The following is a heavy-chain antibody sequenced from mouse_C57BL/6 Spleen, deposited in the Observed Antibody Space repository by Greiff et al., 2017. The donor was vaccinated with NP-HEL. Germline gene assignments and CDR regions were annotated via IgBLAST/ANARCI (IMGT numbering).Heavy chain of an antibody. CDR3: ARASAGDAMDY. D-gene: IGHD3-1*01. Sequence: EVQLVESEGGLVQPGSSMKLSCTASGFTFSDYYMAWVRQVPEKGLEWVANINYDGSSTYYLDSLKSRFIISRDNAKNILYLQMSSLKSEDTATYYCARASAGDAMDYWGQGTSVTVSS. CDR2: INYDGSST. V-gene: IGHV5-16*01. J-gene: IGHJ4*01. CDR1: GFTFSDYY.